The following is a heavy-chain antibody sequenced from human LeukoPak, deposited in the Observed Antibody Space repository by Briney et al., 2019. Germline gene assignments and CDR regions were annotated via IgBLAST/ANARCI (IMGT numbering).Heavy chain of an antibody. Sequence: GGSLRLSCAASGFTFSSYWMTWVRQAPGKGLEWVANIKQDGSQKYYVDSVKGRFTISRDNAKNSLYLQMNSLRAEDTAVYYCASHVVAVASGGNWGQGTLVTVSS. D-gene: IGHD6-19*01. CDR1: GFTFSSYW. V-gene: IGHV3-7*01. CDR2: IKQDGSQK. J-gene: IGHJ4*02. CDR3: ASHVVAVASGGN.